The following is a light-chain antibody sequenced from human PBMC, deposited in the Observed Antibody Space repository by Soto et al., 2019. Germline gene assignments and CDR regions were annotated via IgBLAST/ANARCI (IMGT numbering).Light chain of an antibody. V-gene: IGKV3-20*01. Sequence: EIVLTQSPGTLSLSPGERATLSCRASQSVSSSYLAWYQQKPGPAPRLLIYGASSRATGIPDWFSGSGSGTDFTLTISRLEPEDFAVYYCQQYGSSPGTFGQGTKVEIK. J-gene: IGKJ1*01. CDR2: GAS. CDR3: QQYGSSPGT. CDR1: QSVSSSY.